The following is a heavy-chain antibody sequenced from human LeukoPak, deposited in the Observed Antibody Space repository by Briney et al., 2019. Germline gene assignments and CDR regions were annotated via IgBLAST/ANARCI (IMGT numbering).Heavy chain of an antibody. CDR3: AKDRCSNGIGCYYYYMDV. Sequence: AGGSLRLSCAASGFTFSDYNMRWIRQAPGKGLECVSSISRSGSTKYYADSVKGRFSISRDSSKNILYLQMNSLRAEDTAVYYCAKDRCSNGIGCYYYYMDVWGKGTTVTISS. CDR1: GFTFSDYN. D-gene: IGHD2-8*01. CDR2: ISRSGSTK. V-gene: IGHV3-11*04. J-gene: IGHJ6*03.